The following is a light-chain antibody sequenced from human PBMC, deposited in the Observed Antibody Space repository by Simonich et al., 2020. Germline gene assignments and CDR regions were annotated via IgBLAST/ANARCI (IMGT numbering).Light chain of an antibody. V-gene: IGKV4-1*01. Sequence: DIVMTQSPDSLAVSLGERATINCTSSQSVLYSSNNKNYLAWYQQKPGQPPKLLIYWAATRESGVPERFSGSGSGTEFTLTISSLQAEDVAVYYCQQYYSTPYTFGQGTKLEIK. CDR3: QQYYSTPYT. J-gene: IGKJ2*01. CDR2: WAA. CDR1: QSVLYSSNNKNY.